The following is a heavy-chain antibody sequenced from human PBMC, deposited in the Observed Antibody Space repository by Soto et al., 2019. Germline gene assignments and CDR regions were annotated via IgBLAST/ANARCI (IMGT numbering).Heavy chain of an antibody. V-gene: IGHV3-53*01. J-gene: IGHJ4*02. D-gene: IGHD6-13*01. Sequence: QAGGSLSLSCAASGFTVSSNYMSWVRQAPGKGLEWVSVIYSGGSTYYADSVKGRFTISRDNSKNTLYLQMNSLRAEDTAVYYCARLATEYSSSYLDYWGQGTLVTVSS. CDR2: IYSGGST. CDR3: ARLATEYSSSYLDY. CDR1: GFTVSSNY.